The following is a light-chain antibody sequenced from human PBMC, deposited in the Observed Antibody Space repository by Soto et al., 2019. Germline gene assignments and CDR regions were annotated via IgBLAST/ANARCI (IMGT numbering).Light chain of an antibody. CDR3: QVLDSSSDHYV. Sequence: SYELTQPPSVSVAPGQTARITCGGTNIGSKSVHWYQQKPRQAPVLGVYDDSDRPSGIPERFSGSNSGNTATLTISRVEAGDEADYYCQVLDSSSDHYVFAAGTKVTVL. V-gene: IGLV3-21*02. CDR2: DDS. J-gene: IGLJ1*01. CDR1: NIGSKS.